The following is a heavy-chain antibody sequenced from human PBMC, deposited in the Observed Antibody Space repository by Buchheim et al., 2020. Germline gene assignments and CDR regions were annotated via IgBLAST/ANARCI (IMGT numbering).Heavy chain of an antibody. CDR1: GFTFSDLW. Sequence: EVQLVESGGGLVQPGGSLRLSCAASGFTFSDLWMHWVRQTPGKGLMWVSRINSDGSSTIYGESVKGRFTVSRDNPKNTLYLQMNSLRAEDTGVYYCARDPLLNGGTLDYWGQGT. D-gene: IGHD1-1*01. CDR2: INSDGSST. J-gene: IGHJ4*02. V-gene: IGHV3-74*01. CDR3: ARDPLLNGGTLDY.